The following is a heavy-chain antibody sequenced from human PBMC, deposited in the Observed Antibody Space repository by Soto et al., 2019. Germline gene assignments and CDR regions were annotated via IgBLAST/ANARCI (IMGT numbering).Heavy chain of an antibody. V-gene: IGHV5-10-1*01. CDR2: IDPSDSYT. Sequence: GESLKISCKGSGYSFTSYWISWVRQMPGKGLEWMGRIDPSDSYTNYSPSFQGHVTISADKSISTAYLQWSSLKASDTAMYYCARGLYCSSTSCYSPAFDIWGQGTMITVSS. J-gene: IGHJ3*02. CDR3: ARGLYCSSTSCYSPAFDI. CDR1: GYSFTSYW. D-gene: IGHD2-2*01.